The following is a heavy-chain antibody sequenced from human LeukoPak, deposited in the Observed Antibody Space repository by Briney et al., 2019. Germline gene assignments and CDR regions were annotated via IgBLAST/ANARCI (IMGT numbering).Heavy chain of an antibody. CDR2: ISGDGGST. CDR1: GFTFDDYA. D-gene: IGHD3-22*01. J-gene: IGHJ4*02. CDR3: EKDNYYESSGPQRD. V-gene: IGHV3-43*02. Sequence: GGSLRLSCAASGFTFDDYAMHWVRQAPGKGLEWVSLISGDGGSTYYADSVKGRFTISRDNSKNSLYLQMHSLRTEDTALYYCEKDNYYESSGPQRDWGQGTLVTVSS.